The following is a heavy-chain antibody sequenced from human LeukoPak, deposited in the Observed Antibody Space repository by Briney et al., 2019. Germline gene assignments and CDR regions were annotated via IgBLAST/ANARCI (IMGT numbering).Heavy chain of an antibody. CDR1: GFTFSSYW. Sequence: GGSLRLSCAASGFTFSSYWMSWVRQAPGKGLEWVANIKQDGSEKYYVDSVKGRFTISRDNAKNSLYLQMNSLRAEDTAVYYCARTDRAYYYDSSGYPAFDYWGQGTLVTVSS. V-gene: IGHV3-7*01. CDR3: ARTDRAYYYDSSGYPAFDY. J-gene: IGHJ4*02. D-gene: IGHD3-22*01. CDR2: IKQDGSEK.